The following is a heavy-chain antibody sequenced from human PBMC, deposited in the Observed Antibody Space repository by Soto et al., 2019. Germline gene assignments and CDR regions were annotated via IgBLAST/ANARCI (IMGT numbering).Heavy chain of an antibody. D-gene: IGHD1-26*01. CDR3: ARVRGLGYSGSYLARIDY. Sequence: QVQLVQSGAEVKKPGASVKVSCKASGYTFTSYAMHWVRQAPGQRLEWMGWINAGNGNTKYSQKFQGRVTITRDTSASTAYMELSSLRSEDTAVYYCARVRGLGYSGSYLARIDYWGQGTLVTVSS. J-gene: IGHJ4*02. V-gene: IGHV1-3*01. CDR2: INAGNGNT. CDR1: GYTFTSYA.